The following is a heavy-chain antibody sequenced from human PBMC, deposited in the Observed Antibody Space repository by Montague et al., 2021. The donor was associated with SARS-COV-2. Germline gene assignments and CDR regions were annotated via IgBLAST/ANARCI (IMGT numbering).Heavy chain of an antibody. CDR1: GDSISSNIW. CDR2: IYHNGGT. D-gene: IGHD3-10*01. V-gene: IGHV4-4*02. J-gene: IGHJ4*01. Sequence: SETLSLTCDVSGDSISSNIWWSWVRQTPEKGLQLIGEIYHNGGTNYNPSLRHRVTISVDKSNNQFSLKVMSVTAADTALYYCVGRGLIVERGVPEDFEEWGHGTMVGVS. CDR3: VGRGLIVERGVPEDFEE.